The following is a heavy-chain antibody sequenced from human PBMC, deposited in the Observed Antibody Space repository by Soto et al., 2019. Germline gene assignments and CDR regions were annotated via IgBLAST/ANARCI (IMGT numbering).Heavy chain of an antibody. CDR1: GYTFTTYP. CDR2: IGAGSGNR. CDR3: ARGSQGSPSLLGSYYYGMDV. Sequence: QVPFVQSGAEVKKPGASVKISCQASGYTFTTYPIHWVRQAPGQGLEWMGWIGAGSGNRRLSQRFQGRVTITRETPAGTDYMELGSLRSEDTAVYYCARGSQGSPSLLGSYYYGMDVWGQGTTVLVSS. V-gene: IGHV1-3*01. J-gene: IGHJ6*02. D-gene: IGHD3-10*01.